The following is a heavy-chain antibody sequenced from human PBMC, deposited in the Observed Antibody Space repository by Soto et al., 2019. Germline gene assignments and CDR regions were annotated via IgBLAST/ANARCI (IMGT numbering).Heavy chain of an antibody. V-gene: IGHV4-59*01. J-gene: IGHJ4*02. Sequence: SETLCLTCTVAGGTISRYYWSWIRQTPGKGLEWIGYMYNTGSTVYNPSFKSRVTISRDNSKNTLYLQMGSLRAEDMAVYYCARDIDYFASGELGYWGQGTLVTVSS. CDR2: MYNTGST. CDR3: ARDIDYFASGELGY. CDR1: GGTISRYY. D-gene: IGHD3-10*01.